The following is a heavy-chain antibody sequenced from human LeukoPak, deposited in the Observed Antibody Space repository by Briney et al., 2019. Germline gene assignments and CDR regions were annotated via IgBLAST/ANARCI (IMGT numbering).Heavy chain of an antibody. J-gene: IGHJ4*02. CDR1: GFTVSSNY. V-gene: IGHV3-66*01. Sequence: GGSLRLSCAASGFTVSSNYVNWVRQAPGKGLEWVSVIYSGGSTYYADSVKGRFTISRDNSKNTLYLQMNSLRAEDTAVYYRARSRYGTTWSSSWEFDYWGQGTLVSVSS. D-gene: IGHD6-13*01. CDR3: ARSRYGTTWSSSWEFDY. CDR2: IYSGGST.